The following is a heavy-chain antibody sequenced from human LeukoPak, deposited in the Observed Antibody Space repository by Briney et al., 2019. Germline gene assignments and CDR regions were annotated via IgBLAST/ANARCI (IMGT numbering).Heavy chain of an antibody. CDR1: GYTFTSYY. V-gene: IGHV1-46*01. CDR3: ARDSRSVSPSQDNDAFDI. J-gene: IGHJ3*02. D-gene: IGHD2/OR15-2a*01. CDR2: INPSGGST. Sequence: ASVTVSCTASGYTFTSYYMHWVRQPPGQGRAWMGIINPSGGSTSYAQKFQGRVTMTRDMSTSTVYMELSSLRSEDTAVYYCARDSRSVSPSQDNDAFDIWGQGTMVTVSS.